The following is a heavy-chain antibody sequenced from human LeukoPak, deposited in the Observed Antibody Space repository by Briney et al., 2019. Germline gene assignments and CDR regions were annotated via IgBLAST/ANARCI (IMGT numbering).Heavy chain of an antibody. CDR1: GFTFSSYA. D-gene: IGHD6-6*01. V-gene: IGHV3-23*01. J-gene: IGHJ4*02. Sequence: GGSLRLSCAASGFTFSSYAMSWVRHAPGKGLEWVSAISGSGGSTYYADSVKGRFTISRDNSKNTLYLQMNSLRAEDTAVYYCAKEPSYSSSLYYFDYWGQGTLVTVSS. CDR3: AKEPSYSSSLYYFDY. CDR2: ISGSGGST.